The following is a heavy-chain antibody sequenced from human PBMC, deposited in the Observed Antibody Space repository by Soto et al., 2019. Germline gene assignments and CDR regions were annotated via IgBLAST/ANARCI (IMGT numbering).Heavy chain of an antibody. D-gene: IGHD4-17*01. V-gene: IGHV3-33*01. CDR1: GFTLSVFG. Sequence: QVHLVESGGGVVQPGRSLRLSCAASGFTLSVFGMHWVRQAPGKGLAWVAVMWNDGNKEYYADSVKGRFTISRDSSKNTLDLQMNSLRAEDTAIYYCARSNYGDYEGRDAFDIWGPGTMLTVSS. CDR3: ARSNYGDYEGRDAFDI. CDR2: MWNDGNKE. J-gene: IGHJ3*02.